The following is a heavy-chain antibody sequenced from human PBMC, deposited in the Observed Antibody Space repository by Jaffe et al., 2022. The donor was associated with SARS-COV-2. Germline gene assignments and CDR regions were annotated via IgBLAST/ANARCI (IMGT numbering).Heavy chain of an antibody. CDR3: ARGFSGWYPYYYYYMDV. V-gene: IGHV4-34*01. D-gene: IGHD6-19*01. CDR2: INHSGST. Sequence: QVQLQQWGAGLLKPSETLSLTCAVYGGSFSGYYWSWIRQPPGKGLEWIGEINHSGSTNYNPSLKSRVTISVDTSKNQFSLKLSSVTAADTAVYYCARGFSGWYPYYYYYMDVWGKGTTVTVSS. CDR1: GGSFSGYY. J-gene: IGHJ6*03.